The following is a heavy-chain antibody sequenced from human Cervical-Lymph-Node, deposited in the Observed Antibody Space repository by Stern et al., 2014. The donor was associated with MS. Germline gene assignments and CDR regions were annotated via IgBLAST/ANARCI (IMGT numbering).Heavy chain of an antibody. Sequence: QVQLQESGPGLVKPSQTLSLTCTVSGGSISSGSYYWSWIRQPAGKGLEWIGRIYTSGSTNYNPSLKRRVTISVAPSKTHFPLKLGSVTAADTAVYYCARATVTTYYYYYYGMDVWGQGTTVTVSS. D-gene: IGHD4-17*01. V-gene: IGHV4-61*02. CDR3: ARATVTTYYYYYYGMDV. J-gene: IGHJ6*02. CDR1: GGSISSGSYY. CDR2: IYTSGST.